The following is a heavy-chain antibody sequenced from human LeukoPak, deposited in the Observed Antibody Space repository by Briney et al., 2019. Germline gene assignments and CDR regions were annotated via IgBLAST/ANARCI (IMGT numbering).Heavy chain of an antibody. V-gene: IGHV4-34*01. J-gene: IGHJ4*02. D-gene: IGHD6-19*01. CDR2: INHSGST. Sequence: SETLSLTCTVSGGSINSYYWSWIRRPPGKGLEWIGEINHSGSTNYNPSLKSRVTISVDTSKNQFSLKLSSVTAADTAVYYCARTYSSGWYFYYFDYWGQGTPVTVSS. CDR3: ARTYSSGWYFYYFDY. CDR1: GGSINSYY.